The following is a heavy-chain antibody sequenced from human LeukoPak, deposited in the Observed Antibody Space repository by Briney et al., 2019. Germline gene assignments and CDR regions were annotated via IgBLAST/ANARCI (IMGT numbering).Heavy chain of an antibody. CDR1: GFTFDDYA. CDR3: AKAPMYYYDSSATPFDY. Sequence: PGGSLRLSCAASGFTFDDYAMHWVRQAPGKGLEWVSGISWNSGSIGYADSVKGRFTISRDNAKNSLYLQMNSLRAEDTALYYCAKAPMYYYDSSATPFDYWGQGTLVTVPS. V-gene: IGHV3-9*01. CDR2: ISWNSGSI. J-gene: IGHJ4*02. D-gene: IGHD3-22*01.